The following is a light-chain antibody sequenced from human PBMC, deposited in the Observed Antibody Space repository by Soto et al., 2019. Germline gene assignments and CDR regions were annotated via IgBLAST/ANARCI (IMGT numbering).Light chain of an antibody. CDR1: SGHSNYA. V-gene: IGLV4-69*01. Sequence: QSVLTQSPSASACLGASVKLTCTLSSGHSNYAIAWHQQQPEKGPRYLMKLNSDGSHSKGDGIPDRFSGSSSGAERYLTISSLQSEDEADYYCQTWGTAIRVFGGGTKLTVL. J-gene: IGLJ2*01. CDR3: QTWGTAIRV. CDR2: LNSDGSH.